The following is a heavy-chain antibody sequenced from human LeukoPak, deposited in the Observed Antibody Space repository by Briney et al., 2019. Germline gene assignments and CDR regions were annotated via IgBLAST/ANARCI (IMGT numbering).Heavy chain of an antibody. CDR3: SRGTDAYKCGNS. Sequence: SETLSLTCAVYGGSFSGYYWTWIRQPPGKGLEWIGEIHYSGRINYNPSLKSRVTISADTSNNHFSLKMNSVTAAYTAVYYCSRGTDAYKCGNSWGQGTLVTVSS. J-gene: IGHJ4*02. D-gene: IGHD5-24*01. V-gene: IGHV4-34*01. CDR1: GGSFSGYY. CDR2: IHYSGRI.